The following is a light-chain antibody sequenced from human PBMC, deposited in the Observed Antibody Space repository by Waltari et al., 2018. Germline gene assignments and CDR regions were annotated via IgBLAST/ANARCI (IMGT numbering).Light chain of an antibody. Sequence: GETARITCGGDNIGSKSVHWYQQRPGQAPVLVISYDSDRPSGIPERFSGSNSGNTATLTISWVEADDEADYYCLVWHSTTDHHGVFGGGTKLTVL. V-gene: IGLV3-21*04. CDR2: YDS. J-gene: IGLJ2*01. CDR1: NIGSKS. CDR3: LVWHSTTDHHGV.